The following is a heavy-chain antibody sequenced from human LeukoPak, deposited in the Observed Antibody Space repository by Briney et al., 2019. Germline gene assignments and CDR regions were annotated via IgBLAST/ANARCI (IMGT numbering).Heavy chain of an antibody. J-gene: IGHJ4*02. Sequence: GGSLRLSCAASGFTFSTYSMNWVRQAPGKGLEWLSYISDSSDTIYYADSVKGRFTISRDNAKNSLYLQINSLRAEDTAVYYCAKEGSSWYWSDYWGQGTLVTVSS. D-gene: IGHD6-13*01. V-gene: IGHV3-48*01. CDR1: GFTFSTYS. CDR2: ISDSSDTI. CDR3: AKEGSSWYWSDY.